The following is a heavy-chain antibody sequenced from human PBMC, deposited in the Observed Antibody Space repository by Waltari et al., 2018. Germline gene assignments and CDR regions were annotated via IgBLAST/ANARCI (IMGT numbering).Heavy chain of an antibody. CDR2: ISSSSSTI. D-gene: IGHD3-16*01. V-gene: IGHV3-48*01. CDR3: ARDSRGGFFDY. Sequence: VQLVESGGGLVQPGGSLRLSCTASGFTFSSYSMNWVRQAPGKGLEWVSYISSSSSTIYYADSVKGRFTISRDNAKNSLYLQMNSLRAEDTAVYYCARDSRGGFFDYWGQGTLVTVSS. CDR1: GFTFSSYS. J-gene: IGHJ4*02.